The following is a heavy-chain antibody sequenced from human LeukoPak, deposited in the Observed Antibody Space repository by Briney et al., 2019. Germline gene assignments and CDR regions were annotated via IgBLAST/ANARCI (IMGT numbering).Heavy chain of an antibody. V-gene: IGHV5-51*01. J-gene: IGHJ3*02. CDR2: IYPGDSDT. D-gene: IGHD2-2*01. CDR3: ARRNPRGYCSSTSCYGGAFDI. CDR1: GYSFTSYW. Sequence: GESLKISCKGSGYSFTSYWIGWVRQMPGKGLEWMGIIYPGDSDTRYSPSFQGQVTISADKSISTAYLQWSSLKASDTAMYYCARRNPRGYCSSTSCYGGAFDIWGQGTMVTVSS.